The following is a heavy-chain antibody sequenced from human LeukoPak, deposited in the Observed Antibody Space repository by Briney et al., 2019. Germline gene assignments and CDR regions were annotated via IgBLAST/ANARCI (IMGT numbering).Heavy chain of an antibody. J-gene: IGHJ4*02. V-gene: IGHV3-48*03. Sequence: GGSLRLSCAASGFTFSSYEMNWVRQAPGKGLEWVSYISSSSSTIYYADSVKGRFTISRDNSKNTPYLQMNSLRAEDTAVYYCAKDRYYFDYWGQGTLVTVSS. CDR1: GFTFSSYE. CDR2: ISSSSSTI. CDR3: AKDRYYFDY.